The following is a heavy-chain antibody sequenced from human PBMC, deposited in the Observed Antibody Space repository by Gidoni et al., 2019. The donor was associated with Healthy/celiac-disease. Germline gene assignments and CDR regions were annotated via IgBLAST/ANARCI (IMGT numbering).Heavy chain of an antibody. CDR3: AGNARRGGLWFGELSVAGWFDP. D-gene: IGHD3-10*01. J-gene: IGHJ5*02. V-gene: IGHV4-4*02. CDR2: IYHSGST. Sequence: VRQPPGKGLEWIGEIYHSGSTNYNPSLKSRVTISVDKSKNQFSLKLSSVTAADTAVYYCAGNARRGGLWFGELSVAGWFDPWGQGTLVTVSS.